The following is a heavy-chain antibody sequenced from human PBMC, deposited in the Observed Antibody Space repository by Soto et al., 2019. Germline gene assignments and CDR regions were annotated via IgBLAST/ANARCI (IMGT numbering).Heavy chain of an antibody. CDR2: IYYTGST. V-gene: IGHV4-31*03. Sequence: PSETLSLTCSVSGASIRSGGYYWSWLRQSPGKGLEWIGHIYYTGSTFYSPSLKSRLTISLDTSKNHFSLDLRSVTAADTAMYYCARIEMASIKWGRGTPVTVSS. CDR1: GASIRSGGYY. CDR3: ARIEMASIK. J-gene: IGHJ4*02.